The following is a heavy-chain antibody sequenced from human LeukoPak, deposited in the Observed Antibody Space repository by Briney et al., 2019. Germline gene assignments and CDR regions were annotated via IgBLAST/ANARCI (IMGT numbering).Heavy chain of an antibody. CDR2: INPNSGDT. D-gene: IGHD5-18*01. J-gene: IGHJ4*02. Sequence: GASVKVSCKASGYTFIGYYIHWLRQAPGQGLEWMGWINPNSGDTNYAQKFQGRVTMTRDTSISTAYMELSRVTSDDTAVYYCARDPRQYSYGYRFDYWGQGTLVTVSS. V-gene: IGHV1-2*02. CDR3: ARDPRQYSYGYRFDY. CDR1: GYTFIGYY.